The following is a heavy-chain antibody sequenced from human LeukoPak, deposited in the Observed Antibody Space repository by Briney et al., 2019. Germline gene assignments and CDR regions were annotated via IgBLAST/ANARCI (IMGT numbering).Heavy chain of an antibody. Sequence: PGGSLRLSCAASGFTFSSYAMSWVRQAPGKVLEWVSAISGSGGSTYYADSVKGRFTISRDNSKTTLYLQMNSLRAEDTAVYYCAKEINWNVPSGENWFDPWGQGTLVTVSS. CDR2: ISGSGGST. V-gene: IGHV3-23*01. CDR3: AKEINWNVPSGENWFDP. D-gene: IGHD1-1*01. J-gene: IGHJ5*02. CDR1: GFTFSSYA.